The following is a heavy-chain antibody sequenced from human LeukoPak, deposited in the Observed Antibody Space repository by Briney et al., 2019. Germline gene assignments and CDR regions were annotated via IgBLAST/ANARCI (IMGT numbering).Heavy chain of an antibody. CDR1: GYTFTGYY. CDR2: INPNSGDT. CDR3: ARESGGATLYDY. Sequence: ASVKVSRKASGYTFTGYYIHWVRQAPGQGLEWMGWINPNSGDTNYAQKFQGWVTMTRDTSISTAYMELSRLRSDDAAVYYCARESGGATLYDYWGQGTLVTVSS. V-gene: IGHV1-2*04. D-gene: IGHD3-16*01. J-gene: IGHJ4*02.